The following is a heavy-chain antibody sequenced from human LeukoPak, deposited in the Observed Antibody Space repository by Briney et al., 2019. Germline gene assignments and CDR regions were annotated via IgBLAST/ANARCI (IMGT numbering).Heavy chain of an antibody. D-gene: IGHD4-17*01. V-gene: IGHV1-18*01. CDR1: GYTFTTYG. Sequence: VASVKVSCKSSGYTFTTYGITWVRHAPGQGLEWMGWITTYNGNTHYAQKLQGRVTMTTDTSTSAAYMELRSLRSDDTAMYYCARDRTDTGTYFDYWGQGTLVTVSS. CDR2: ITTYNGNT. CDR3: ARDRTDTGTYFDY. J-gene: IGHJ4*02.